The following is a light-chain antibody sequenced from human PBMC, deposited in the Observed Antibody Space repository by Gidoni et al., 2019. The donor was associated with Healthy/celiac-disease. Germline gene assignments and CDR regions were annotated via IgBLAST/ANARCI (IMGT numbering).Light chain of an antibody. CDR3: RQRYGWSSKT. CDR1: QSVSSY. J-gene: IGKJ1*01. V-gene: IGKV3-11*01. Sequence: ETVLTQSLATLSLSPGERATLSCRASQSVSSYLAWYQQKPGQAPRLLIYDASNRATGIPASLSGGGSGTNFTLPTSSLEPEDFAVYYCRQRYGWSSKTFGQGTKVEIK. CDR2: DAS.